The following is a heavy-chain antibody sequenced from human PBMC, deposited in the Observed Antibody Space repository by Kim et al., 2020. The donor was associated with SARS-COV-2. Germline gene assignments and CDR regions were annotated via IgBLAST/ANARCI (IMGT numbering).Heavy chain of an antibody. CDR1: GFTFSSYG. Sequence: GGSLRLSCAASGFTFSSYGMHWVRQAPGKGLEWVAVISYDGSNKYYADSVKGRFTISRDNSKNTLYLQMNSLRAEDTAVYYCARGEWFGELLSHDAFDIWGQGTMVTVSS. V-gene: IGHV3-33*05. CDR2: ISYDGSNK. J-gene: IGHJ3*02. CDR3: ARGEWFGELLSHDAFDI. D-gene: IGHD3-10*01.